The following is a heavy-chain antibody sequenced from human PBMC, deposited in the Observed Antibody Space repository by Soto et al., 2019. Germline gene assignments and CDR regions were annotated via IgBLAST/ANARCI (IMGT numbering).Heavy chain of an antibody. V-gene: IGHV3-23*01. J-gene: IGHJ5*02. Sequence: PGGSLRLSCAASGFTVSSNYMSWVRQAPGKGLEWVSAISGSGGSTYYADSVKGRFTISRDNSKNTLYLQMNSLRAEDTAVYYCAKQPIAAAGNWFDPWGQGTLVTVSS. CDR2: ISGSGGST. CDR3: AKQPIAAAGNWFDP. D-gene: IGHD6-13*01. CDR1: GFTVSSNY.